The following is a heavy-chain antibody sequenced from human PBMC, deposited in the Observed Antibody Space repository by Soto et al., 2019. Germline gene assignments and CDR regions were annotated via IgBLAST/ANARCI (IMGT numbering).Heavy chain of an antibody. Sequence: PSETLSLTCTVSGGSISGYYWSWIRQTPGKGLEWIGYIYYSGSSGSTNYNPSLKSRVTMSVDTSKNQFSLKLISVTAADTAKYFCAREGNLGRWLQPLDFWGQGTLVTVSS. CDR2: IYYSGSSGST. CDR3: AREGNLGRWLQPLDF. CDR1: GGSISGYY. J-gene: IGHJ4*02. V-gene: IGHV4-59*01. D-gene: IGHD5-12*01.